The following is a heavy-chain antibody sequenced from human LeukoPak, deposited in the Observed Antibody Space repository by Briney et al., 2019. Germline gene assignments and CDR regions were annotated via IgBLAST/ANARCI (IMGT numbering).Heavy chain of an antibody. D-gene: IGHD5-24*01. CDR3: ARPSPPGDGYNPSYY. CDR2: ISNDERNK. J-gene: IGHJ4*02. Sequence: GRSLRLSCAASGFMFTDFARHWVRQAPGKGLQWVAVISNDERNKYYADSVKGRFTISRDNSNSMVYLQMTSLRLEDTAVYYCARPSPPGDGYNPSYYWGQGSLVIVSS. V-gene: IGHV3-30*04. CDR1: GFMFTDFA.